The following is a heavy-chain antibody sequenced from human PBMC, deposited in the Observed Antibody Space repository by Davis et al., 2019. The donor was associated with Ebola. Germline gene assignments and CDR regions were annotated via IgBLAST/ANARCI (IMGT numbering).Heavy chain of an antibody. Sequence: AASVKVSCKASGGTFSSYAISWVRQAPGQGLEWMGGIIPIFGTANYAQKFQGRVTITADESTSTAYMELSSLRSEDTAVYYCAGCFEYYYYGMDVWGQGTTVTVPS. J-gene: IGHJ6*02. CDR1: GGTFSSYA. D-gene: IGHD2-15*01. CDR3: AGCFEYYYYGMDV. CDR2: IIPIFGTA. V-gene: IGHV1-69*13.